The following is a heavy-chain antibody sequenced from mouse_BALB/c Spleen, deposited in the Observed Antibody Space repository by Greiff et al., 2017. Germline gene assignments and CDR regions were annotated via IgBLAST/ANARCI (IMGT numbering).Heavy chain of an antibody. CDR2: ISYDGSN. J-gene: IGHJ4*01. V-gene: IGHV3-6*02. Sequence: ESGPGLVKPSQSLSLTCSVTGYSITSGYYWNWIRQFPGNKLEWMGYISYDGSNNYNPSLKNRISITRDTSKNQFFLKLNSVTTEDTATYYCARGGGGMDYWGQGTSVTVSS. CDR3: ARGGGGMDY. CDR1: GYSITSGYY.